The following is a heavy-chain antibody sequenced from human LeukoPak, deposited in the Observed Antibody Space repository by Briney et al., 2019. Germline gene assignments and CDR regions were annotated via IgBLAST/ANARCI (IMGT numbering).Heavy chain of an antibody. Sequence: GGSLRLSCAASGFTSSRSSMSWVRQAPGKGLEWVSSISTTSYIYYADSVKGRFTISRDNTKNSLYLQMNSLRAEDTAVYYCARVSSSGVYFFDYWGQGALITVSS. D-gene: IGHD6-6*01. J-gene: IGHJ4*02. CDR3: ARVSSSGVYFFDY. V-gene: IGHV3-21*01. CDR2: ISTTSYI. CDR1: GFTSSRSS.